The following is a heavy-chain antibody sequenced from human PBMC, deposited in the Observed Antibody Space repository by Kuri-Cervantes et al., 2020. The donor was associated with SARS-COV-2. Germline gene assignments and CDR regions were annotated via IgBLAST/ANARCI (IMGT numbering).Heavy chain of an antibody. D-gene: IGHD1-1*01. CDR2: VSSYTGNT. CDR3: ARVNWDVPFTTLDY. Sequence: ASVKVSCKASGYTFSNYGFSWVRQAPGQGLEWMGWVSSYTGNTDYAQKFLGRITMTAVKSTTTADLEPRSLRSDDTAVYYCARVNWDVPFTTLDYWGQGTRVTVSS. CDR1: GYTFSNYG. J-gene: IGHJ4*02. V-gene: IGHV1-18*04.